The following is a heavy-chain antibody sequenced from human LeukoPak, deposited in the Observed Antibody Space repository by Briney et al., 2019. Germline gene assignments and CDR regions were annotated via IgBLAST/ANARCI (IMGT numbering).Heavy chain of an antibody. CDR3: ATSTVTTYYFDY. J-gene: IGHJ4*02. CDR1: GFTFSDYG. V-gene: IGHV3-23*01. CDR2: ISGGGGST. Sequence: GGSLRLSCAASGFTFSDYGMNWVRQAPGKGLEWVSVISGGGGSTYYADSVKGRFTISRDNSKNTLYLQMNSLRAEDTAVYHCATSTVTTYYFDYWGQGTLVTVSS. D-gene: IGHD4-17*01.